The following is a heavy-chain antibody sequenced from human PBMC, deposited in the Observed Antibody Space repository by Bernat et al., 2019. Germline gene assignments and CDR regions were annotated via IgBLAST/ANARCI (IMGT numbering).Heavy chain of an antibody. D-gene: IGHD3-3*01. CDR2: INHSGST. V-gene: IGHV4-34*01. J-gene: IGHJ4*02. CDR1: GGSFSRYY. CDR3: ASVGVNSAGPSDY. Sequence: QVQLQQWGAGLLKPSETLSLTCAVYGGSFSRYYWSWIRQPPGKGLEWIGEINHSGSTNYNPSLKSRVTISVDTSKNQFSLKLSSVTAADTAVYYCASVGVNSAGPSDYWGQGTLVTVSS.